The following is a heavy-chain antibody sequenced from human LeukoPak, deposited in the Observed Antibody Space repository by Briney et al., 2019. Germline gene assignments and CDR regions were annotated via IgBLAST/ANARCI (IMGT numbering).Heavy chain of an antibody. CDR1: GFTFDDYA. Sequence: PGGSLRLSCAASGFTFDDYAMHWVQQAPGKGLEWVSGISWNSGSVAYANSVKGRFTISRDNAKNSLYLQMNSLRAEDMALYYCAKASYYDSSGYTVFDYWGQGTLVTVSS. CDR2: ISWNSGSV. D-gene: IGHD3-22*01. J-gene: IGHJ4*02. V-gene: IGHV3-9*03. CDR3: AKASYYDSSGYTVFDY.